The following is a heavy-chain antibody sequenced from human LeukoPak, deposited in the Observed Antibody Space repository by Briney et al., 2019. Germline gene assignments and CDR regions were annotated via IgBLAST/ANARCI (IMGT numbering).Heavy chain of an antibody. Sequence: SETLSLTCTVSGGSLSSYYWGWIRQPAGKGLEWIGRIYTSGSTNYNPSLKSRVTMSVDTSKNQFSLKLSSVTAADTAVYYCARNPPEYCSSTSCYRNAFDIWGQGTMVTVSS. CDR2: IYTSGST. CDR1: GGSLSSYY. V-gene: IGHV4-4*07. D-gene: IGHD2-2*02. J-gene: IGHJ3*02. CDR3: ARNPPEYCSSTSCYRNAFDI.